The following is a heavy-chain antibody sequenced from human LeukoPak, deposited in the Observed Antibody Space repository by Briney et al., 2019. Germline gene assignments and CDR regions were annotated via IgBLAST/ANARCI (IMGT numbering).Heavy chain of an antibody. CDR3: ARGSYYDSSGYYGY. CDR1: GGTFSSYA. D-gene: IGHD3-22*01. J-gene: IGHJ4*02. CDR2: IIPIFGTA. Sequence: ASVKVSCKASGGTFSSYAISWVRQAPGQGLEWMGGIIPIFGTANYAQKFQGRVTITADESTSTAYMELSSLRSEDTAVYYCARGSYYDSSGYYGYWGQGTLVTVSS. V-gene: IGHV1-69*13.